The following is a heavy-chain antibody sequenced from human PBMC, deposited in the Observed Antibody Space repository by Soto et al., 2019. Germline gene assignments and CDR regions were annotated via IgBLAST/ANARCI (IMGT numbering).Heavy chain of an antibody. Sequence: GGSLRLSCAASGFTFSSYWMSWVRQAPGKGLEWVANIKQDGSEKYYVDSVKGRFTISRDNAENSLYLQMNSLRAEDTAVYYCARDISFFVLVPADRYVMYFCARGSSVT. D-gene: IGHD2-2*01. V-gene: IGHV3-7*01. CDR1: GFTFSSYW. CDR3: ARDISFFVLVPADRYVMYF. J-gene: IGHJ6*02. CDR2: IKQDGSEK.